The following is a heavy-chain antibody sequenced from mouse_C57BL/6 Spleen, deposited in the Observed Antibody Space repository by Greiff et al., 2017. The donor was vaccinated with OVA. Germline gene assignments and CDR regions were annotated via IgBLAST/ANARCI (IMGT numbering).Heavy chain of an antibody. Sequence: QVQLQQPGAELVKPGASVKMSCKASGYTFTSYWITWVKQRPGQGLEWIGDIYPGSGSTNYNEKFKSKATLTVDKSSSTAYMQLISLTSEDSAVYYCARFGITTVVERSYAMDYWGQGTSVTVSS. J-gene: IGHJ4*01. CDR2: IYPGSGST. D-gene: IGHD1-1*01. CDR1: GYTFTSYW. CDR3: ARFGITTVVERSYAMDY. V-gene: IGHV1-55*01.